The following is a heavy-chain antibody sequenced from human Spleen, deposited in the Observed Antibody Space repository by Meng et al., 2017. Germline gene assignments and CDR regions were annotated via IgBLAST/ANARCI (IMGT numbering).Heavy chain of an antibody. J-gene: IGHJ4*02. V-gene: IGHV3-7*01. CDR1: GFTFSNYG. Sequence: GGSLRLSCATSGFTFSNYGMHWVRQAPGRGLEWVANIKQDGSEKYYVDSVKGRFTISRDNAKNSLYLQMNSLRAEDTAVYYCASAIWFGELLDYWGQGTLVTVSS. CDR2: IKQDGSEK. CDR3: ASAIWFGELLDY. D-gene: IGHD3-10*01.